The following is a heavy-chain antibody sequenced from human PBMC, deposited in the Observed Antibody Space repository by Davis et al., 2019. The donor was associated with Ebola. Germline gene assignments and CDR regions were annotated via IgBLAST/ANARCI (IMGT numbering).Heavy chain of an antibody. D-gene: IGHD3-3*01. Sequence: GGSLRLSCAVSGFAVSTNYLNWIRQPPGKGLEWVSIVYADGSTNYADSVKGRFTISRDKSKNMLYLQMNSLRADDTAVYYCAKGGPWSPFDPWGQGTLVTVSP. CDR1: GFAVSTNY. CDR3: AKGGPWSPFDP. CDR2: VYADGST. J-gene: IGHJ5*02. V-gene: IGHV3-53*01.